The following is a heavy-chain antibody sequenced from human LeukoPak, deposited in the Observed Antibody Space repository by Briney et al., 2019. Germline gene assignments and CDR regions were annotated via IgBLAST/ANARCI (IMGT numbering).Heavy chain of an antibody. V-gene: IGHV3-30*02. CDR1: GFTFSTYG. Sequence: GGSLRLSCAASGFTFSTYGMHWVRQAPGKGLEWVAFVRYDGSKKYYTNSVKGRFTISRDNSKNTLYLQMNSLRAEDTAVYYCAKACSGVRRNYFDYWGQGTLVTVSS. CDR3: AKACSGVRRNYFDY. J-gene: IGHJ4*02. D-gene: IGHD2-15*01. CDR2: VRYDGSKK.